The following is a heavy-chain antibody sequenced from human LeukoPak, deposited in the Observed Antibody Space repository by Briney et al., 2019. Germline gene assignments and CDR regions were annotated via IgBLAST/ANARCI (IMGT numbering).Heavy chain of an antibody. CDR1: GFTFSSYW. Sequence: GGSLRLSCAASGFTFSSYWMHWVRQAPGKGLVWVSRINSDGSITTYADSVNGRFTISRDNAKNTLYLEVNSLRAEDTAVYYCARSPGGSSAVDYWGQGTLVTVSS. J-gene: IGHJ4*02. CDR3: ARSPGGSSAVDY. V-gene: IGHV3-74*01. D-gene: IGHD2-2*01. CDR2: INSDGSIT.